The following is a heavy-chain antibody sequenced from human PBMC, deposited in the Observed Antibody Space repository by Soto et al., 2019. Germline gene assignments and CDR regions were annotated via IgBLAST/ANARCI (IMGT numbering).Heavy chain of an antibody. Sequence: SETLSLTCAVYGGSFSGYYWSWIRQPPGKGLEWIGEINHSGSTNYNPSLKSRVTISVDTYKNQFSLKLSSVTAADTAVYYCARRGIYSYDSSGYYTLDYWGQGTLVTFSS. D-gene: IGHD3-22*01. V-gene: IGHV4-34*01. CDR2: INHSGST. J-gene: IGHJ4*02. CDR1: GGSFSGYY. CDR3: ARRGIYSYDSSGYYTLDY.